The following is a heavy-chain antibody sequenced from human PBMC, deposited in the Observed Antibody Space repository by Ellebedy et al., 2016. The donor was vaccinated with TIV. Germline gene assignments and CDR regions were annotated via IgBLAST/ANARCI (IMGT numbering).Heavy chain of an antibody. Sequence: GGSLRLSXVGSGFIFSDSTLHWVRQAPGKGLEWVAVLWYDGTSKHYADSAKGRFTISRDNSKNTLYLQMNSLRVEDTAVYYCARGYDIFDYWGQGTLVTVSS. CDR3: ARGYDIFDY. J-gene: IGHJ4*02. CDR1: GFIFSDST. D-gene: IGHD5-12*01. CDR2: LWYDGTSK. V-gene: IGHV3-33*08.